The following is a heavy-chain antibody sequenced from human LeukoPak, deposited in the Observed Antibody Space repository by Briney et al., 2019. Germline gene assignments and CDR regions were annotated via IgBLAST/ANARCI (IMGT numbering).Heavy chain of an antibody. J-gene: IGHJ4*02. V-gene: IGHV4-59*01. D-gene: IGHD1-26*01. CDR3: ARGGSYYYFDH. Sequence: ETLSLTCSVSGGSISSYYWSWIRQPPGKGVEWIGYIYKSGSTNYNPSLTSRVTISVDTSKNQFSLKLSSVTAADTAVYYCARGGSYYYFDHWGQGTLVTVSS. CDR1: GGSISSYY. CDR2: IYKSGST.